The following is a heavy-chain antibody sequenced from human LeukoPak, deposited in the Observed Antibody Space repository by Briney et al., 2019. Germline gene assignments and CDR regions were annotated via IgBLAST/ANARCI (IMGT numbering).Heavy chain of an antibody. Sequence: PGGSLRLSCAASGFTFSSYGMHWVRQAPGKGLEWVAVMWYDGSNKYYADSVKGRFTISRDNSKNTLYLQMHSLRAEDTAVYYCARPVYSSSGDSWGRGTPVAVSS. V-gene: IGHV3-33*08. CDR1: GFTFSSYG. CDR2: MWYDGSNK. CDR3: ARPVYSSSGDS. D-gene: IGHD6-6*01. J-gene: IGHJ4*02.